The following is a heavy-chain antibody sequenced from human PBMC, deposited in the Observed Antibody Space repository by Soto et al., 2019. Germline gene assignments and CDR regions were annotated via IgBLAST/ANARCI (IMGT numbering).Heavy chain of an antibody. V-gene: IGHV4-59*01. Sequence: LSLTCSVPGGSISRYYWSWIRQPPGKGLEWIGYAYYSGDTGYNPSLKSRVTMAVDTSKSQDSLKLSSVAAADTAVYYCARDRSTYGGGGTGEVKENWFDPWGQGAPVTVSS. CDR3: ARDRSTYGGGGTGEVKENWFDP. J-gene: IGHJ5*02. D-gene: IGHD2-8*01. CDR2: AYYSGDT. CDR1: GGSISRYY.